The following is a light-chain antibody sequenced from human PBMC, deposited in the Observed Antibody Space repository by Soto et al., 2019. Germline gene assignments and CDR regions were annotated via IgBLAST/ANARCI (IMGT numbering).Light chain of an antibody. J-gene: IGLJ1*01. Sequence: QSVLTQPPSASGFPGQSVTISCTGTSSDVGYYDYVSWYQQHPGKAPKLVIYEVTKRPSGVPDRVSASKSGNTASLTVSGLRAEDEAEYYCSSYTNINTRACVFGTGTKVTVL. CDR2: EVT. CDR1: SSDVGYYDY. CDR3: SSYTNINTRACV. V-gene: IGLV2-8*01.